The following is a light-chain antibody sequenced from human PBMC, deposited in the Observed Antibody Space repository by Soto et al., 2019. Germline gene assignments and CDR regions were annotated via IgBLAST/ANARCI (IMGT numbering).Light chain of an antibody. CDR3: SSYAGSNNLL. V-gene: IGLV2-8*01. Sequence: QSVLTQPPSASGSPGQSVTISFTGTSSDVGSYNYVSWYQQHPGKAPKLVIYEVSKRPSGVPDRFSGSKSGNTASLTVSGLQAGDEADYYCSSYAGSNNLLFGGGTKVTVL. J-gene: IGLJ2*01. CDR1: SSDVGSYNY. CDR2: EVS.